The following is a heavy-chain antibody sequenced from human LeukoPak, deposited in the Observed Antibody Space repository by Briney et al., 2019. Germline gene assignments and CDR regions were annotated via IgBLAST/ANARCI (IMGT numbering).Heavy chain of an antibody. V-gene: IGHV3-30*03. CDR3: VLESTERSARSFDY. D-gene: IGHD2-2*01. CDR2: ISHGGTVK. CDR1: GFTFINYG. J-gene: IGHJ4*02. Sequence: GGSLRLSCAASGFTFINYGMQWVRQAPDKGLEWVAVISHGGTVKYYAESVKGRFTISRDQAMNTLYLQMNSLRVEDTGLYYCVLESTERSARSFDYWGQGTLVTVSP.